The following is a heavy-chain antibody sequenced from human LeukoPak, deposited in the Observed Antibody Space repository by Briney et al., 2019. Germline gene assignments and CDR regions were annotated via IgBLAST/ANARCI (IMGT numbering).Heavy chain of an antibody. V-gene: IGHV3-23*01. CDR1: GFTFNTYA. Sequence: GGSLRLSCAASGFTFNTYAMSWVRQAPGKGLEWVSGIGGSGSSTYYAESVKGRFTISRHNSKNTLYLQMNSLRAEDTAAYYCAKAVDDYFFDYWGQGTLVTVSS. CDR3: AKAVDDYFFDY. CDR2: IGGSGSST. J-gene: IGHJ4*02. D-gene: IGHD2-21*02.